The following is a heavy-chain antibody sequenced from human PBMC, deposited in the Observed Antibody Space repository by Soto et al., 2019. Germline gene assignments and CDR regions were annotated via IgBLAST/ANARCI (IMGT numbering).Heavy chain of an antibody. CDR1: GFSLSTIGVG. J-gene: IGHJ4*02. Sequence: SGPTLVNPTQTLTLTCTFSGFSLSTIGVGVGWIRQPPGKALEWLALIYWDDDKRYSPSLKSRLTITKDTSKNQVVLTMTNMDPIDTATYFCSHATPVTTGGYYWGQGTLVTVSS. V-gene: IGHV2-5*02. CDR2: IYWDDDK. D-gene: IGHD4-17*01. CDR3: SHATPVTTGGYY.